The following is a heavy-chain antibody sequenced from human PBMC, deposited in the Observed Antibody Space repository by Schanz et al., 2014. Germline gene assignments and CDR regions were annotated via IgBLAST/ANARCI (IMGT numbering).Heavy chain of an antibody. D-gene: IGHD3-10*01. V-gene: IGHV1-18*01. J-gene: IGHJ3*02. CDR3: ARVHIATYHYNSPGAFDI. Sequence: QLMQSGSEVRKPGASVKVSCKASGYIFGSHGMTWVRQAPGQGPELMGWINAHTGNTQYAQKFQGRVNMTRDTVTTTVHLELTRRRTDDTTIYYCARVHIATYHYNSPGAFDIWGQGTRVNDSS. CDR1: GYIFGSHG. CDR2: INAHTGNT.